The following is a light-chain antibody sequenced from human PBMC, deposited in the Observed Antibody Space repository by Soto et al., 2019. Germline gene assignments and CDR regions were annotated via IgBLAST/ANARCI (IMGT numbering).Light chain of an antibody. V-gene: IGKV3-15*01. CDR2: GAS. J-gene: IGKJ5*01. CDR1: QSISDT. Sequence: EIVMTQAPATLSVSPGGRATLSCRASQSISDTLAWYQQKPGQAPRLLIYGASKRATGFPARFSGSGSGTDFTLTISRQQSEDFAVYCCQQRSNWPAITFGQGTRMEIK. CDR3: QQRSNWPAIT.